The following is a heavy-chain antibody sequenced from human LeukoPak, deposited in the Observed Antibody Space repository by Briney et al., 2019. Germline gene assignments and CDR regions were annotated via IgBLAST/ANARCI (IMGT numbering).Heavy chain of an antibody. CDR3: AELGITMIGGV. CDR2: ISSSGSTI. V-gene: IGHV3-48*03. Sequence: GGSLRLSCAASGFTFSGSSMHWVRQASGKGLEWVSYISSSGSTIHYADSVKGRFTISRDNAKNSLYLQMNSLRAEDTAVYYCAELGITMIGGVWGKGTTVTISS. J-gene: IGHJ6*04. D-gene: IGHD3-10*02. CDR1: GFTFSGSS.